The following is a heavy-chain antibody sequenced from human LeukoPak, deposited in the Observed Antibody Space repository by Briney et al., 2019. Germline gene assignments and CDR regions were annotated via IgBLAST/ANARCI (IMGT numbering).Heavy chain of an antibody. D-gene: IGHD3-3*01. CDR1: GGSISSSSYY. CDR3: ASTNIRFLEWLPFDP. CDR2: IYYSGST. Sequence: PSGTLSLTCTVSGGSISSSSYYWGWIRQPPGKGLEWIGSIYYSGSTYYNPSLKSRVTISVDTSKNQFSLKLSSVTAADTAVYYCASTNIRFLEWLPFDPWGQGTLVTVSS. J-gene: IGHJ5*02. V-gene: IGHV4-39*01.